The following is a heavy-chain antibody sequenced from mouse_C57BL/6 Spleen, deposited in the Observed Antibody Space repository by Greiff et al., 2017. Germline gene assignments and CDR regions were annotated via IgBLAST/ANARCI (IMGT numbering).Heavy chain of an antibody. CDR2: IWTGGGT. Sequence: VKLMESGPGLVAPSQRLSSTCTVSWFSLTSYAISWVRQPPGKGLEWLGVIWTGGGTNYTSALKSRLSISKDNSKSQVCLKMNRLQTDDTARYYCARLYYYCYFEVWGTGTTVTVSA. D-gene: IGHD1-1*01. V-gene: IGHV2-9-1*01. CDR3: ARLYYYCYFEV. CDR1: WFSLTSYA. J-gene: IGHJ1*03.